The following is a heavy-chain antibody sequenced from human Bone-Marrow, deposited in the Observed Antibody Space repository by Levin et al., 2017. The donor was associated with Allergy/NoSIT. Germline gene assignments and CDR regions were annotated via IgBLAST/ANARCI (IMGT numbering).Heavy chain of an antibody. V-gene: IGHV3-7*03. CDR3: GRDGDNRAVDY. D-gene: IGHD1-14*01. CDR1: GFTFSTYW. CDR2: INQDGSGT. Sequence: GGSLRLSCAASGFTFSTYWMSWVRQAPGKGLEWVANINQDGSGTYYLDSVKGRFTISRDNAKNSLYLQMNSLRAEDTAVYYCGRDGDNRAVDYWGQGTLVPVSS. J-gene: IGHJ4*02.